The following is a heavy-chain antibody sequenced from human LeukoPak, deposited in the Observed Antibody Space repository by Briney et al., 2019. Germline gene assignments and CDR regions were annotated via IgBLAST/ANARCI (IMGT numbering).Heavy chain of an antibody. Sequence: SETLSLTCTVSGGSISSYYWSWIRQPAGKGLEWIGRIYTSGSTNYNPSLKSRVTMSVDTSKNQFSLKLSSVTAADTAVYYCAGTKPGIAVAGVFPRITYFDYWGQGTLVTVSS. CDR3: AGTKPGIAVAGVFPRITYFDY. V-gene: IGHV4-4*07. J-gene: IGHJ4*02. CDR1: GGSISSYY. D-gene: IGHD6-19*01. CDR2: IYTSGST.